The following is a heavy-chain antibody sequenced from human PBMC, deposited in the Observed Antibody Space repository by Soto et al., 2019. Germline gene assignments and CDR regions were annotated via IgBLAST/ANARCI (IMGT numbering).Heavy chain of an antibody. V-gene: IGHV5-51*01. J-gene: IGHJ6*02. CDR2: IYPGDSNT. Sequence: GESLTISCKGSGYSFTSYWIGWVRQMPGKGLEWMGIIYPGDSNTRYSPSLQVQVTISVDKSISTAYLQWSSLKATDTAMYYCARHAYDFWSGHPNPRYYYGMDVWGQGTTVTVSS. CDR3: ARHAYDFWSGHPNPRYYYGMDV. CDR1: GYSFTSYW. D-gene: IGHD3-3*01.